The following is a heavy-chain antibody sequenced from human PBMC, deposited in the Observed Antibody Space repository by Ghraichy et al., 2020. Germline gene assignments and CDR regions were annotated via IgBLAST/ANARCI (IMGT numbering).Heavy chain of an antibody. CDR3: ARSGYSYGSGVPYYFDY. V-gene: IGHV1-18*01. D-gene: IGHD5-18*01. CDR1: GYTFTSYG. Sequence: ASVKVSCKASGYTFTSYGISWVRQAPGQGLEWMGWISAYNGNTNYAQKLQGRVTMTTDTSTSTAYMELRSLRSDDTAVYYCARSGYSYGSGVPYYFDYWGQGTLVTVSS. CDR2: ISAYNGNT. J-gene: IGHJ4*02.